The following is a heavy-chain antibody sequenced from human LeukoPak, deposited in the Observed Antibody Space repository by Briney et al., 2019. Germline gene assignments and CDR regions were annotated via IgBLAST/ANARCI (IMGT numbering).Heavy chain of an antibody. V-gene: IGHV1-46*01. J-gene: IGHJ5*02. Sequence: ASVKVSCTASGYTFTSYYMHWVRQAPGQGLEWMGIINPSGGSTSYAQKFQGRVTMTRDTSTSTVYMELSSLRSEDTAVYYCAREAGIAAAGPDPPDNWFDPWGQGTLVTVSS. CDR2: INPSGGST. CDR3: AREAGIAAAGPDPPDNWFDP. CDR1: GYTFTSYY. D-gene: IGHD6-13*01.